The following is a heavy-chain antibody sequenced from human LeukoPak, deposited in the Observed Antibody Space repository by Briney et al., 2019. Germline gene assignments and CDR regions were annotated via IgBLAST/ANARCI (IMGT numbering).Heavy chain of an antibody. V-gene: IGHV1-2*02. CDR3: AREISVAGTMIDY. J-gene: IGHJ4*02. CDR2: INPHSGGT. Sequence: GASVKVSCNASGYTFTSYYMHWVRQARGQGIEWMGWINPHSGGTNYAQKFQGRVTMTRDTSISTAYMEVNRLTSDDSAIYFCAREISVAGTMIDYWGQGTLVTVSS. D-gene: IGHD6-19*01. CDR1: GYTFTSYY.